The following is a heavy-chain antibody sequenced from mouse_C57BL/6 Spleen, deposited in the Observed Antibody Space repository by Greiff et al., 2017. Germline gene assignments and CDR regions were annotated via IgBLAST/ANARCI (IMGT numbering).Heavy chain of an antibody. J-gene: IGHJ4*01. D-gene: IGHD1-1*01. Sequence: EVQLQESGAELVRPGASVKLSCTASGFNIKDYYMHWVKQRPEQGLEWIGRIDPEDGDTEYAPKFQGKATMTADTSSNTAYLQLGSLTSEDTAVYYCTTNEYGSSAMDYWGQGTSVTVSS. CDR2: IDPEDGDT. CDR3: TTNEYGSSAMDY. V-gene: IGHV14-1*01. CDR1: GFNIKDYY.